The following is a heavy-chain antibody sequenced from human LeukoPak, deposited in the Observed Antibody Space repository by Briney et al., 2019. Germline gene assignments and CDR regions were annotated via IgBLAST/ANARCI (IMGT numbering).Heavy chain of an antibody. CDR1: GGPFSGYY. V-gene: IGHV4-34*09. D-gene: IGHD2-2*01. J-gene: IGHJ2*01. CDR3: VRDRGRKYQLQYWYFDP. CDR2: IYYSGST. Sequence: SETLSLTCAVYGGPFSGYYWSWIRQPPGKGLEWIGYIYYSGSTYYNPSLKSRVTISVDTSKNQFSLKLSSVTAADTAVYYCVRDRGRKYQLQYWYFDPWGRGTLVTVSS.